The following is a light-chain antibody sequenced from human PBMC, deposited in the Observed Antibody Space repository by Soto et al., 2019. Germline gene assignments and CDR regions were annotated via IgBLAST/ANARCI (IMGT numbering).Light chain of an antibody. CDR2: AAS. CDR1: QNIDSC. J-gene: IGKJ1*01. V-gene: IGKV1-39*01. CDR3: QQIYIAPVT. Sequence: DVQMTQSPSSLSASVGDRVTITCWASQNIDSCLNWYQQKPGKAPKLLIYAASNLQSGVPSRFSGSESGADFILTISSLQPEDFATYYCQQIYIAPVTFGQGTKVEIK.